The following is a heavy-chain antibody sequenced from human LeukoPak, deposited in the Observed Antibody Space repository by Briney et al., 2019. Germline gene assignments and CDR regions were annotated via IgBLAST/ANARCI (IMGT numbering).Heavy chain of an antibody. CDR3: ARAQERWELLYYYYYYMDV. CDR2: IKQDGSEK. Sequence: GGSLRLSCAASGFTFSSYWMSWVRQAPGKGLEWVANIKQDGSEKYYVDSVKGRFTISRGNAKNSLYLQMNSLRAEDTAVYYCARAQERWELLYYYYYYMDVWGKGTTVTVSS. V-gene: IGHV3-7*01. D-gene: IGHD1-26*01. CDR1: GFTFSSYW. J-gene: IGHJ6*03.